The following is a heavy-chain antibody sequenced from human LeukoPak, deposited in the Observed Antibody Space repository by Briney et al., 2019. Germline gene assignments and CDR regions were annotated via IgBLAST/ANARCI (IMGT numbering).Heavy chain of an antibody. V-gene: IGHV1-8*01. D-gene: IGHD3-22*01. CDR1: GYTFTSYD. Sequence: GASVKVSCKASGYTFTSYDINWVRQATGQGLEWMGWMNPNSGNTGYAQKFQGRVTMTRNTSISTAYMELSSLRSDDTAVYYCARARNYDRGAFDIWGQGTMVTVSS. CDR2: MNPNSGNT. CDR3: ARARNYDRGAFDI. J-gene: IGHJ3*02.